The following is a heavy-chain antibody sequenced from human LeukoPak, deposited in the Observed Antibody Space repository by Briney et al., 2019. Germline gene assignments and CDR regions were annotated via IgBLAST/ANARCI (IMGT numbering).Heavy chain of an antibody. CDR3: ARDGWNDFWSGEPFDY. CDR1: GGTFSSYT. D-gene: IGHD3-3*01. J-gene: IGHJ4*02. Sequence: ASVKVSCKASGGTFSSYTISWVRQAPGQGLEWMGRIIPIPGIANYAQKFQGRVTITADKSTSTAYMELSSLRSEDTAVYYCARDGWNDFWSGEPFDYWGQGTLVTVSS. CDR2: IIPIPGIA. V-gene: IGHV1-69*04.